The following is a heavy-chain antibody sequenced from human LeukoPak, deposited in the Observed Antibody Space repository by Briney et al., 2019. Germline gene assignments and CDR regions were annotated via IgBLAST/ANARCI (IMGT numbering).Heavy chain of an antibody. CDR1: GFTFSNYA. V-gene: IGHV3-23*01. Sequence: GGSLRLSCAASGFTFSNYAMTWVRQAQGKGLEWVSSISGSGGSTYSADSVKGRFTISRDNSKNTLYVQMNSLRGEDTAVYYCAKAVDRYSSSPFDYWGQGTLVTVSS. CDR2: ISGSGGST. J-gene: IGHJ4*02. CDR3: AKAVDRYSSSPFDY. D-gene: IGHD6-6*01.